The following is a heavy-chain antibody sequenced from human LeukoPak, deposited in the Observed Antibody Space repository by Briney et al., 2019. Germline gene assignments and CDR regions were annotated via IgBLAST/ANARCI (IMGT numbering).Heavy chain of an antibody. J-gene: IGHJ6*03. CDR1: GYTFTGYY. V-gene: IGHV1-2*02. D-gene: IGHD6-13*01. CDR2: INPNSGGT. Sequence: ASVKVSCKASGYTFTGYYMHWVRQAPGQGLEWMGWINPNSGGTNYAQKFQGRVTMTRDTSISTAYMELSRLRSDDTAVYYCARGDGSSWYTPIYYYYYYYMDVWGKGTTVTVSS. CDR3: ARGDGSSWYTPIYYYYYYYMDV.